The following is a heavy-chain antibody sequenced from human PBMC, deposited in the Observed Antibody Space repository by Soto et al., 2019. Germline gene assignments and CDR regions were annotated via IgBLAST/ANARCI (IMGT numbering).Heavy chain of an antibody. Sequence: GASVKVSCKASGYTFTSYGISWVRQAPGQGLEWMGWISAYNGNTNYAQKLQGRVTMTTDTSTSTAYMELRSLRSDDTAVYYCARDQKEPHYDFWSGYFGGPHWFDPWGQGTLVTVSS. CDR3: ARDQKEPHYDFWSGYFGGPHWFDP. J-gene: IGHJ5*02. CDR1: GYTFTSYG. CDR2: ISAYNGNT. D-gene: IGHD3-3*01. V-gene: IGHV1-18*04.